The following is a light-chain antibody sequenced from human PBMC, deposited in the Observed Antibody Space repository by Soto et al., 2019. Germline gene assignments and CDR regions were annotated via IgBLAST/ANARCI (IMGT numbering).Light chain of an antibody. Sequence: DIQMTQSPSSVSASVGDRVTFTCRASQHISSWLAWYQQKPGKAPKLLMAAASILQSGVPSRFSGSGYGTDFTLTFSSLQPGDFATYFCQQANPFPFPFGPGTRLEIK. V-gene: IGKV1-12*02. J-gene: IGKJ3*01. CDR1: QHISSW. CDR2: AAS. CDR3: QQANPFPFP.